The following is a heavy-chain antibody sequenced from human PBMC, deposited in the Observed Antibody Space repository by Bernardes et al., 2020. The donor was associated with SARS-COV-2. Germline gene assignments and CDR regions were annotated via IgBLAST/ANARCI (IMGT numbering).Heavy chain of an antibody. J-gene: IGHJ3*02. CDR3: AREKMIVVDDAFDI. CDR2: FDPSGRST. Sequence: ASVEVSCKASGYSFNSYYLHWVRQAPGQPLEWMAIFDPSGRSTTYAQKFQSRVTMTRDTSTSTVYMELSSLRSEDTAVYYCAREKMIVVDDAFDIWGQGTMVTVS. D-gene: IGHD3-22*01. V-gene: IGHV1-46*02. CDR1: GYSFNSYY.